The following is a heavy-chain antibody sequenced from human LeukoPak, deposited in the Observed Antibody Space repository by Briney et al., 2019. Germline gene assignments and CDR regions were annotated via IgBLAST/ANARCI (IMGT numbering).Heavy chain of an antibody. Sequence: PGGSLRLSCAASGFTFSSYWMSWVRQAPGKGLEWVANIKQDGSEKYYVDSVKGRFTISRDNSKNTLYLQMNSLRVEDTAMYYCAKPDASTVTPYYFDYWGQGTLVTVSS. J-gene: IGHJ4*02. CDR3: AKPDASTVTPYYFDY. D-gene: IGHD4-17*01. CDR2: IKQDGSEK. V-gene: IGHV3-7*03. CDR1: GFTFSSYW.